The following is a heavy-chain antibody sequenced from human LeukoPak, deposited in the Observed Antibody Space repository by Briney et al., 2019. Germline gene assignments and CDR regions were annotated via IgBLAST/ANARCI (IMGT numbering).Heavy chain of an antibody. D-gene: IGHD6-13*01. V-gene: IGHV3-21*01. CDR2: ISSSSSYI. J-gene: IGHJ5*02. Sequence: GGSLRLSCAASGFTFSSYSMNWVRQAPGKGLEWVSSISSSSSYIYYADSVKGRFTISRDNSKNTLYLQMNSLRAEDTAVYYCARDSRPAEAFNWFDPWGQGTLVTVSS. CDR1: GFTFSSYS. CDR3: ARDSRPAEAFNWFDP.